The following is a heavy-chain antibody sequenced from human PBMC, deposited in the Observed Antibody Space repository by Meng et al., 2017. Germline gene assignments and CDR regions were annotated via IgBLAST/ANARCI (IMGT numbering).Heavy chain of an antibody. CDR1: GFTFSSYS. Sequence: GESLKISCAASGFTFSSYSMNWVRQAPGKGLEWVSSISSSSSYIYYAGSVKGRFTISRDNAKNSLYLQMNSLRAEDTAVYYCARDRYGDYAFWLDYYYYYGMDVWGQGTTVTVSS. CDR3: ARDRYGDYAFWLDYYYYYGMDV. D-gene: IGHD4-17*01. V-gene: IGHV3-21*01. J-gene: IGHJ6*02. CDR2: ISSSSSYI.